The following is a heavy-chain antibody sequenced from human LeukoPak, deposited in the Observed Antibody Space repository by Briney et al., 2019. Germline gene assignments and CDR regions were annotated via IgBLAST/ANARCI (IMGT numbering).Heavy chain of an antibody. D-gene: IGHD3-10*01. V-gene: IGHV3-48*01. CDR1: GFTFSSYS. J-gene: IGHJ4*02. CDR3: ARVSGGSGSHFDY. Sequence: PGGSLRLSCAASGFTFSSYSMNWVRQAPGKGLEWVSYISSSSSTIYYADSVKGRFTISRDNAKNSLYLQMNSLRAEDTAVYYCARVSGGSGSHFDYWGQGTLVTVSS. CDR2: ISSSSSTI.